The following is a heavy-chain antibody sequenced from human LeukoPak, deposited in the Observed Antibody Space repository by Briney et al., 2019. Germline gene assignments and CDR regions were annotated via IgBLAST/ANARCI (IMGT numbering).Heavy chain of an antibody. D-gene: IGHD2-2*01. CDR1: GFTVSSNY. J-gene: IGHJ6*03. Sequence: GESLRLSCAASGFTVSSNYMSWVRQAPGKGLEWVANIKQDGSEKYYVDSVKGRFTISRDNAKNSLYLQMNSLRAEDTAVYYCARRTILLNYMDVWGKGTTVTVSS. V-gene: IGHV3-7*01. CDR2: IKQDGSEK. CDR3: ARRTILLNYMDV.